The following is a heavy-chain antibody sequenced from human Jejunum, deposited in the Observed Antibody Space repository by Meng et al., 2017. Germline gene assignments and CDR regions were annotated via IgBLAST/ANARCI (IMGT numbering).Heavy chain of an antibody. CDR2: INIANGDT. Sequence: VQAEPKMQKPEAKDTVSVNASDYTVFSNSLDGVAHAPGQNLEWIGWINIANGDTAYSQKFQGRVTFTRDTSASTAFMDMSSLRSEDTAVYYCARRNSGYHEVFDYWGQGTLVTVSS. CDR3: ARRNSGYHEVFDY. D-gene: IGHD5-12*01. CDR1: DYTVFSNS. V-gene: IGHV1-3*04. J-gene: IGHJ4*02.